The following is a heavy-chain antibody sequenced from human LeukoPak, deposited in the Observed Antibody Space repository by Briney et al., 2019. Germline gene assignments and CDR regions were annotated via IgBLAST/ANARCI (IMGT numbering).Heavy chain of an antibody. J-gene: IGHJ5*02. Sequence: GGSLRLSCAASGFTFSSYSMNWVRQAPGKGLEWDSSISSSSSYIYYADSVKGRFTISRDNAKNSLYLQMNSLRAEDTAVYYCARAKNPEYYDFWSGYYTGNWFDPWGQGTLVTVSS. V-gene: IGHV3-21*01. CDR3: ARAKNPEYYDFWSGYYTGNWFDP. CDR1: GFTFSSYS. D-gene: IGHD3-3*01. CDR2: ISSSSSYI.